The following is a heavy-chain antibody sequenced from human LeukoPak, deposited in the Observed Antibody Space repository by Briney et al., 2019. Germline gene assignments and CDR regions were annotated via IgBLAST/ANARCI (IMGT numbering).Heavy chain of an antibody. J-gene: IGHJ6*02. Sequence: SETLSLTCTVSGGSISSSSYYWGWIRQPPGKGLEWIGGIYYSGTTYYNPSLKSRVTISVDTSKNQFSLKLSSVTAADTAVYYCARGRITAAGYYYYYGMDVWGQGTTVTVSS. CDR1: GGSISSSSYY. CDR3: ARGRITAAGYYYYYGMDV. V-gene: IGHV4-39*07. D-gene: IGHD6-13*01. CDR2: IYYSGTT.